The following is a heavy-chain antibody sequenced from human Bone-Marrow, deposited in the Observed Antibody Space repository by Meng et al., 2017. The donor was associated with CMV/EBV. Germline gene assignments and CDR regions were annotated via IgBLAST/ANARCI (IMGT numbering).Heavy chain of an antibody. J-gene: IGHJ4*02. Sequence: SETLSLTCAVYGGSFSGYYWSWIRQPPGKGLEWIGEINHSGSTNYNPSLKSRVTISVDTSKNQFSLKLSSVTAADTAVYYCARVGTSGLGEVYWGQGTLGTVSS. D-gene: IGHD1-1*01. CDR3: ARVGTSGLGEVY. CDR1: GGSFSGYY. V-gene: IGHV4-34*01. CDR2: INHSGST.